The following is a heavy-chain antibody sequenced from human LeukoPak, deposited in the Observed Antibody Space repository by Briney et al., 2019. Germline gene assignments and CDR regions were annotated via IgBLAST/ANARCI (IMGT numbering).Heavy chain of an antibody. CDR3: AREVATYYYDSSGYSVY. CDR2: INAYNGNT. D-gene: IGHD3-22*01. Sequence: ASVKVSCQASGYTFTSYGFCWVRPAPGQGREWMGCINAYNGNTNYAQKLQGRVTMTTDKSTGTAYMVLRSLRSDDTAVYYCAREVATYYYDSSGYSVYWGQGTLVTVSS. CDR1: GYTFTSYG. V-gene: IGHV1-18*01. J-gene: IGHJ4*02.